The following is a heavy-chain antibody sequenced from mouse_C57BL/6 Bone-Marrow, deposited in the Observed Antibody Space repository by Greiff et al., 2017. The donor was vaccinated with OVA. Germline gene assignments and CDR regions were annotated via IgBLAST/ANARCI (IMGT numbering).Heavy chain of an antibody. D-gene: IGHD2-5*01. V-gene: IGHV5-4*03. Sequence: EVMLVESGGGLVKPGGSLKLSCAASGFTFSSYAMSWVRQTPEKRLEWVATISDGGSYTYYPDNVKGRFPISRDNAKNNLYLQMSQLKAEDTAMDYCARCFYSNYVCFAYWGQGTLVTVSA. CDR1: GFTFSSYA. CDR2: ISDGGSYT. CDR3: ARCFYSNYVCFAY. J-gene: IGHJ3*01.